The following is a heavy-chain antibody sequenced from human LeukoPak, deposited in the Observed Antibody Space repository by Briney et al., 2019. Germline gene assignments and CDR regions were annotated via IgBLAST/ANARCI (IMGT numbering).Heavy chain of an antibody. J-gene: IGHJ4*02. CDR1: GFTFSSYG. CDR2: ISYDGSNK. D-gene: IGHD2-2*01. CDR3: AKDRDIVVVPAANIDY. V-gene: IGHV3-30*18. Sequence: GGSLRLSCAASGFTFSSYGMHWVRQAPGKGLEWVTVISYDGSNKYYADSVKGRFTISRDNSKNTLYLQMNSLRAEDTAVYYCAKDRDIVVVPAANIDYWGQGTLVTVSS.